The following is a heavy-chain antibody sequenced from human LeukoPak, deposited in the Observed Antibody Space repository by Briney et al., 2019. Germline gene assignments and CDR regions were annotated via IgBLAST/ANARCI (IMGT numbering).Heavy chain of an antibody. J-gene: IGHJ2*01. CDR2: IYTTGST. Sequence: KPSETLSLTCTVSDGSIGSYYWNWIRQPAGKGLEWIGRIYTTGSTNYNPSLKSRVAMSIDTSKNQFSLRLNSVTAADTAVYYCVRPAIAAAGRRGYFDLWGRGTLVTVSS. D-gene: IGHD6-13*01. CDR3: VRPAIAAAGRRGYFDL. CDR1: DGSIGSYY. V-gene: IGHV4-4*07.